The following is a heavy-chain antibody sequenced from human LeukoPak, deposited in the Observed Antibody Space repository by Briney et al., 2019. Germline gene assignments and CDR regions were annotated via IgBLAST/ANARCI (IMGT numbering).Heavy chain of an antibody. D-gene: IGHD7-27*01. J-gene: IGHJ4*02. CDR1: GFTFSSYW. Sequence: PGGSLRLSCAASGFTFSSYWIHWVRQAPGKGLLWVSCINNDGSSTFYAGSVKGRFTVSRDNAKNTLYLQMNSLRAEDTAIYYCVRGTADAPGVDYWGQGTLVTVSS. CDR2: INNDGSST. CDR3: VRGTADAPGVDY. V-gene: IGHV3-74*01.